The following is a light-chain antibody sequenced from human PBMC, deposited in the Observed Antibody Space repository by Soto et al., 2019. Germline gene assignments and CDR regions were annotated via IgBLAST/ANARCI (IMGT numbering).Light chain of an antibody. CDR1: SSDVGSYNL. V-gene: IGLV2-23*01. J-gene: IGLJ3*02. CDR2: EGS. CDR3: CSYAGYNTWV. Sequence: QSALTQPASVSGSPGQSITISCSGTSSDVGSYNLVSWYQQHPGKAPKLMIYEGSKRPSGVSNRFSGSKSGNTASLTISGLQAEDEADYYCCSYAGYNTWVFGGGTKLTVL.